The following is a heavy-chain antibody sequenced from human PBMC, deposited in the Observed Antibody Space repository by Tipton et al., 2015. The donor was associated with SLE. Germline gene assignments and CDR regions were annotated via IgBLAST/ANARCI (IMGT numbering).Heavy chain of an antibody. CDR3: ARFMISVGFDY. CDR2: MYFSKNT. Sequence: TLSLTCTVSGGSISNYFWSWIRQPPGKGLEWIGYMYFSKNTYYNPSLKSRITISVGTSQNQFSLKLSSVTAADTAVYYCARFMISVGFDYWGQGTLVTVSS. D-gene: IGHD3-16*01. V-gene: IGHV4-59*12. J-gene: IGHJ4*02. CDR1: GGSISNYF.